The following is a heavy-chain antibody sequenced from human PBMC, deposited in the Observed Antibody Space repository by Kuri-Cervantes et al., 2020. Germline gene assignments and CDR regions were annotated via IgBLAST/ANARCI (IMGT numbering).Heavy chain of an antibody. J-gene: IGHJ4*02. V-gene: IGHV4-38-2*02. D-gene: IGHD6-13*01. CDR2: IYHSGST. CDR3: ARANFWYGNYFDY. Sequence: GSLRLSCTVSGYSISSGYYWGWIRQPPGKGLEWIGSIYHSGSTYYNPSLKSRVTISVDTSKNQFSLKLSSVTAADTAVYYCARANFWYGNYFDYWGQGTLVTVSS. CDR1: GYSISSGYY.